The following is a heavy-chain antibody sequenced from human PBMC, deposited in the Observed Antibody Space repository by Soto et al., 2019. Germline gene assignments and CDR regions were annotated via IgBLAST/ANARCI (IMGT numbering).Heavy chain of an antibody. D-gene: IGHD2-15*01. CDR3: AGRSGEGWFDP. Sequence: QVQLQESGPGLVKPSETLSLSCSVSGGSVSSGSHYWSWYRHPPGKGLEWIGFIYDSGSTHNNPSLKSRVTISLNTSKNQFSLNLSSVTAADTAVYYCAGRSGEGWFDPWGQGTLVTVSS. CDR2: IYDSGST. CDR1: GGSVSSGSHY. J-gene: IGHJ5*02. V-gene: IGHV4-61*01.